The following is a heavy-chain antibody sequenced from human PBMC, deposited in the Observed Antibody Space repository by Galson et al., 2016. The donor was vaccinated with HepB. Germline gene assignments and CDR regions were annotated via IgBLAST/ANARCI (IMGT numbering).Heavy chain of an antibody. Sequence: SLRLSCAASGFSFSNYWMSWVRQAPGKGLEWVGYIMHDGSETDYVDTVKGRATTSRDNAKTSLYLQMNSLRAEDTAVYYFARLSLYPRGWFDPWGQGTLVTVSS. CDR3: ARLSLYPRGWFDP. J-gene: IGHJ5*02. CDR1: GFSFSNYW. V-gene: IGHV3-7*01. CDR2: IMHDGSET.